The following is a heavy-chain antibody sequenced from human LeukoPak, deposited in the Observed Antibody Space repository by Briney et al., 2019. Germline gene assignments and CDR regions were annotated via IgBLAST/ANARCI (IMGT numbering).Heavy chain of an antibody. V-gene: IGHV3-21*01. J-gene: IGHJ4*02. CDR1: GFTFSSYS. CDR2: ISSSSSYI. Sequence: PVGSLRLSCAASGFTFSSYSMNWVRQAPGKGLEWVSSISSSSSYIYYADSVKGRFTISRDNAKNSLYLQMNSLRAEDTAVFYCARPSQLLFDGGYWGQGTLVTVSS. CDR3: ARPSQLLFDGGY. D-gene: IGHD2-21*02.